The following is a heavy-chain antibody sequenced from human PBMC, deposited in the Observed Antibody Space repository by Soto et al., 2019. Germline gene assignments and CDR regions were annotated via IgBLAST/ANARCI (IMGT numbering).Heavy chain of an antibody. CDR1: GGSFSGYY. D-gene: IGHD3-22*01. J-gene: IGHJ5*02. CDR3: ARKRKVDYYDSSGYPGRGWFDP. Sequence: LSLTCAVYGGSFSGYYWSWIRQPPGKGLEWIGEINHSGSTNYNPSLKSRVTISVDTSKNQFSLKLSSVTAADTAVYYCARKRKVDYYDSSGYPGRGWFDPWGQGTLVTVSS. CDR2: INHSGST. V-gene: IGHV4-34*01.